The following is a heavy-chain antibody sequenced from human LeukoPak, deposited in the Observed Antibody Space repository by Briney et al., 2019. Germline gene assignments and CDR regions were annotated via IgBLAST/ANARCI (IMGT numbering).Heavy chain of an antibody. CDR3: VGGASNWGFGL. Sequence: ASVNVSCKASGYTFTSYAINWVRQATGQGIEWMGWMSPSTGNTGYAQKFQGRVTMTRYTSVSTAYMELSSLRSEDTAVYYCVGGASNWGFGLWGQGTLVTVSS. D-gene: IGHD7-27*01. V-gene: IGHV1-8*01. J-gene: IGHJ4*02. CDR2: MSPSTGNT. CDR1: GYTFTSYA.